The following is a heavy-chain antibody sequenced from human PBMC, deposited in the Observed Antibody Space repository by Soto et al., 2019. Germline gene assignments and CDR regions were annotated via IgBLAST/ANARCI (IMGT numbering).Heavy chain of an antibody. CDR2: ISAYNGNT. V-gene: IGHV1-18*01. CDR3: ASDPPPMDV. Sequence: GAPGKVSSKASCYTFTHSGISWVRQAPGQGLEWMGWISAYNGNTNYAQKLQGRVTMTTDTSTSTAYMELRSLRSDDTAVYYCASDPPPMDVWGQGTTVTVSS. J-gene: IGHJ6*02. CDR1: CYTFTHSG.